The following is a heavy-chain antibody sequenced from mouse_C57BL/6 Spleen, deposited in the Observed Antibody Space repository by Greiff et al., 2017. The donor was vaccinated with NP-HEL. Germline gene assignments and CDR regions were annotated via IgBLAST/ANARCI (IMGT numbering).Heavy chain of an antibody. CDR2: IYPGDGDT. Sequence: QVQLQQSGPELVKPGASVKISCKASGYAFSSSWMNWVKQRPGKGLEWIGRIYPGDGDTNYNGKFKGKATLTADKSSSTAYMQLSSLTSEDSAVYFCARGSTVVASFDYWGQGTTLTVSS. J-gene: IGHJ2*01. V-gene: IGHV1-82*01. D-gene: IGHD1-1*01. CDR3: ARGSTVVASFDY. CDR1: GYAFSSSW.